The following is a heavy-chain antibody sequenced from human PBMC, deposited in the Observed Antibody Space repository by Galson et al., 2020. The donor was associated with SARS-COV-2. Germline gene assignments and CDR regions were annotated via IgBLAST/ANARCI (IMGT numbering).Heavy chain of an antibody. D-gene: IGHD5-12*01. Sequence: ASVKVSCKTSGYTFTAYYIHWVRQAPGQGLEWMGWINPNTGGTNYAQKFQGWVTMTRDTSISTAYMALSRLKSDDTAMYYCARETEMATFNYFDYWGQGTLVTVSS. CDR2: INPNTGGT. V-gene: IGHV1-2*04. CDR3: ARETEMATFNYFDY. CDR1: GYTFTAYY. J-gene: IGHJ4*02.